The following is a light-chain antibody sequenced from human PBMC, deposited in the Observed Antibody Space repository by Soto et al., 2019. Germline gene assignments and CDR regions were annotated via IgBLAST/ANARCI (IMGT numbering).Light chain of an antibody. CDR1: QSISSW. J-gene: IGKJ1*01. V-gene: IGKV1-5*01. CDR3: QQYNSYPWT. Sequence: DIQMTQSPSTLSASVGDRVTITCRVSQSISSWLAWYQQKPGKAPKLLIYDASSLESGVPSRFSGSGSGKEFTLTIRSLQPDDVATYYCQQYNSYPWTFGQGTKVEIK. CDR2: DAS.